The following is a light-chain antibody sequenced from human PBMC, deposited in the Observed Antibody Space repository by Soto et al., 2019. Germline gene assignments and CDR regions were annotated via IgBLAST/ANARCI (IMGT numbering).Light chain of an antibody. CDR2: LNSDGTH. Sequence: QSVLTQSPSASASLGASVKLTCTLSSGHSSYDIAWHQQQPEKGPRFLMKLNSDGTHNKGDGIPDSFSGSSSGAERYLTISSLQSEDEADYYCQTWGTGFWVFGGGTKLTVL. CDR1: SGHSSYD. CDR3: QTWGTGFWV. V-gene: IGLV4-69*01. J-gene: IGLJ2*01.